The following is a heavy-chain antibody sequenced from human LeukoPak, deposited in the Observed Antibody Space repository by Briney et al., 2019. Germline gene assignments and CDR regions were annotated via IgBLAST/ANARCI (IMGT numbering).Heavy chain of an antibody. D-gene: IGHD3-22*01. V-gene: IGHV3-30-3*01. CDR1: GFTFSSYA. Sequence: PGRSLRLSCAASGFTFSSYAMHWVRQAPGKGLEWVAVITYDGSNKYYADSVKGRFTISRDNSKNTLYLQMNSLRAEDTAVYYCARASSGYYTALDYWGQGTLVTVSS. J-gene: IGHJ4*02. CDR3: ARASSGYYTALDY. CDR2: ITYDGSNK.